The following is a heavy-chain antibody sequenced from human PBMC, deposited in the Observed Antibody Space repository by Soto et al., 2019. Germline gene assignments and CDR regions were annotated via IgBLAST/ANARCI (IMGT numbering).Heavy chain of an antibody. CDR2: INPNSGGT. V-gene: IGHV1-2*04. Sequence: ASVKVSCKASGYTFTGYYIHWVRQAPGQGLEWMGWINPNSGGTNYAQKFQGWVTMTRDTSISTAYMELSRLRSDDTAVYYCARGTPAANLDRYYYYYMDVWGKGTTVTVSS. J-gene: IGHJ6*03. CDR1: GYTFTGYY. CDR3: ARGTPAANLDRYYYYYMDV. D-gene: IGHD2-2*01.